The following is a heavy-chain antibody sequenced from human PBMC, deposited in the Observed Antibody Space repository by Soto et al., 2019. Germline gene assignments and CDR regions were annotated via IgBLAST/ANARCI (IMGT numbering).Heavy chain of an antibody. CDR3: ARGVRGHYGFDV. CDR1: GFTFSDYW. D-gene: IGHD3-10*01. CDR2: IKFDGSSA. Sequence: EVQLVESGGGLVQPGGSLRLSCAASGFTFSDYWIHWVRQAPGQGLVWVSRIKFDGSSANYADSVKGRFTISRDNARDTVYLQMNSLRDEDTAVYYCARGVRGHYGFDVWGQGTMVTVSS. V-gene: IGHV3-74*01. J-gene: IGHJ3*01.